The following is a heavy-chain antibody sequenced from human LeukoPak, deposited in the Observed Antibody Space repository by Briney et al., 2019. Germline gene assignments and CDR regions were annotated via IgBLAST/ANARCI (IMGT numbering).Heavy chain of an antibody. D-gene: IGHD1-14*01. V-gene: IGHV3-21*06. CDR1: GLTFSTSG. CDR2: IGPTGSDR. CDR3: ATETNGRHYDY. J-gene: IGHJ4*02. Sequence: GGSLRLSCTASGLTFSTSGFNWVRQAPGNGLEWVASIGPTGSDRYHADSIKGRFTISRDDANNFLYLQMNSLRAEDTAVYYCATETNGRHYDYWGQGTLLTVSS.